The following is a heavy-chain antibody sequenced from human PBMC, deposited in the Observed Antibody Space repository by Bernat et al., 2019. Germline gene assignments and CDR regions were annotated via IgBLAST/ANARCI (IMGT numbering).Heavy chain of an antibody. Sequence: EVQLVESGGGLVKPGGSLRLSCAASGFTFTNAWMNWVRQAPGKGLEWVGRIKSKADGGTTDYAAPVKGRFTISRDDSKTTLYLQMNSLKTEDTAVYYCTTDRVGSYYSSGNYFDYWGQGTLVTVSS. D-gene: IGHD3-10*01. V-gene: IGHV3-15*07. CDR1: GFTFTNAW. CDR2: IKSKADGGTT. J-gene: IGHJ4*02. CDR3: TTDRVGSYYSSGNYFDY.